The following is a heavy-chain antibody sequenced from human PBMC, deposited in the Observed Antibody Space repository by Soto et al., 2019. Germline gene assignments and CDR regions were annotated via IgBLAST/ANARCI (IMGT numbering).Heavy chain of an antibody. D-gene: IGHD3-10*01. CDR1: GGSISSSNYY. Sequence: SETLSLTCTVSGGSISSSNYYWGWIRQPPGKGLEWIGSIYYSGSTYYNPSLKSRVTISVDTSKNQFYLKLGSVTAADTVLYYCARSYYYGSGSFRYFDYWGQGTLVTVSS. V-gene: IGHV4-39*01. CDR3: ARSYYYGSGSFRYFDY. CDR2: IYYSGST. J-gene: IGHJ4*02.